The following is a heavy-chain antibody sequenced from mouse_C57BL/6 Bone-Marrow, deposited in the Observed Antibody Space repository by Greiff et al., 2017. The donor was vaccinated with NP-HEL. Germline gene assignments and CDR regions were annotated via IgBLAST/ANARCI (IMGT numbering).Heavy chain of an antibody. CDR2: INPGSGGT. J-gene: IGHJ3*01. CDR1: GYAFTNYL. CDR3: ARWGFAY. V-gene: IGHV1-54*01. Sequence: VQLQQSGAELVRPGTSVKVSCKASGYAFTNYLIEWVKQRPGQGLEWIGVINPGSGGTNYNEKFKGKATLTADKSSSTAYMQLSSLTSEDSAVYFFARWGFAYWGQGTLVTVSA.